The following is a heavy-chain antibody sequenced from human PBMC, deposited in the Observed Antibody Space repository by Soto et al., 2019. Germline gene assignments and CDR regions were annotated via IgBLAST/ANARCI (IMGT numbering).Heavy chain of an antibody. CDR1: GFTFISYA. J-gene: IGHJ3*02. Sequence: LRLSCAASGFTFISYAMHWVRQAPGKGLAWVAVISYDGSNKYYADSVKGRFTISRDNSKNTLYLQMNSLRAEDTAVYYCARDRYYYDSSGYYGDAFDIWGQGTMVTVSS. V-gene: IGHV3-30-3*01. CDR3: ARDRYYYDSSGYYGDAFDI. CDR2: ISYDGSNK. D-gene: IGHD3-22*01.